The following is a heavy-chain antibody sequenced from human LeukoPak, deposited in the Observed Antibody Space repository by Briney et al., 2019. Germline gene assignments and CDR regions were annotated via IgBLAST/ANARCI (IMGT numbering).Heavy chain of an antibody. CDR2: MNPNSGNT. J-gene: IGHJ4*02. V-gene: IGHV1-8*02. D-gene: IGHD3-9*01. CDR3: ARGLVDYDILTGYYTFDY. CDR1: GYTFTSYG. Sequence: ASVKVSCKASGYTFTSYGISWVRQATGQGLEWMGWMNPNSGNTGYAQKFQGRVTMTRNTSISTAYMELSSLRSEDTAVYYCARGLVDYDILTGYYTFDYWGQGTLVTVSS.